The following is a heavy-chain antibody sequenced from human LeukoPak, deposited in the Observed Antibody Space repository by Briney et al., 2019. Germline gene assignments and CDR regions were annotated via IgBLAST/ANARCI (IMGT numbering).Heavy chain of an antibody. V-gene: IGHV3-23*01. D-gene: IGHD3-22*01. CDR1: GFXFSSSA. J-gene: IGHJ6*02. Sequence: GGSLRLSCAASGFXFSSSAMSWVRQAPGKGQEWVSAISGSGGNTYYAGSVKGRFTIFRDNSKNMLYLQMNSLRAEDTALYYCASQKANFYDSSGDVWGQGTTVTVSS. CDR2: ISGSGGNT. CDR3: ASQKANFYDSSGDV.